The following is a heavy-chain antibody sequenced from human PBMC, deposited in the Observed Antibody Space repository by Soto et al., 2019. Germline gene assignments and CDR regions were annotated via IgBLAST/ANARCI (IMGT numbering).Heavy chain of an antibody. Sequence: QVQLVQSGAEVKTPGSSVKVSCEASGGTFNSYSINWVRQAPGQGLEWMGRIIPMFGTTDYAQRFQGRVTFTADESTNTASMEVTNLTSEDTAVYYCARAAVLTFTRFYDVYVWGQETTVTVSS. J-gene: IGHJ6*02. V-gene: IGHV1-69*18. CDR3: ARAAVLTFTRFYDVYV. CDR2: IIPMFGTT. CDR1: GGTFNSYS. D-gene: IGHD6-13*01.